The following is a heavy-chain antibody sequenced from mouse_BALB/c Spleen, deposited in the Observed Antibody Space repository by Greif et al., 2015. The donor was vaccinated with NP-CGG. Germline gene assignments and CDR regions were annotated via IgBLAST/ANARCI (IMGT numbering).Heavy chain of an antibody. Sequence: VKLVESGPGLVQPSQSLSITCTVSGFSLTSYGVHWVRQPPGKGLEWLGVIWSGGNTDYNAAFISRLSISKDNSKSQVFFKMNSLQADDTAIYYCARNYGSSYFDVWGAGTTVTVSS. D-gene: IGHD1-1*01. V-gene: IGHV2-4*02. CDR3: ARNYGSSYFDV. CDR1: GFSLTSYG. J-gene: IGHJ1*01. CDR2: IWSGGNT.